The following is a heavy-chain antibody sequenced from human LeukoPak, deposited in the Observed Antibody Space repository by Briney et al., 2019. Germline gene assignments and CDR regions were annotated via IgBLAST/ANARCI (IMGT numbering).Heavy chain of an antibody. V-gene: IGHV5-51*01. CDR1: GYSFTSYW. CDR2: IYPGDSDT. CDR3: ARNVVVAASAFDI. D-gene: IGHD2-15*01. Sequence: GESLKISCKGSGYSFTSYWIGWVRQMPGKGLEWMGIIYPGDSDTRYSPSFQGQVTISADKSISTAYLQWSSLKASGTAMYYCARNVVVAASAFDIWGQGTMVTVSS. J-gene: IGHJ3*02.